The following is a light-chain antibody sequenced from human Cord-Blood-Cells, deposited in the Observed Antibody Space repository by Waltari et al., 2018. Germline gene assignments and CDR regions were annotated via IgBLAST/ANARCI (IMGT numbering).Light chain of an antibody. Sequence: QSALTQPPSASGSPGQSVTISCTGTSSDVGGYNYASWYQQHPGKAPKLMIYEVSKRPSGVPDRFSGSKSGNTASLTVSVLQAEDEADYYCSSYAGSNNLVFGGGTKLTVL. J-gene: IGLJ3*02. CDR1: SSDVGGYNY. V-gene: IGLV2-8*01. CDR2: EVS. CDR3: SSYAGSNNLV.